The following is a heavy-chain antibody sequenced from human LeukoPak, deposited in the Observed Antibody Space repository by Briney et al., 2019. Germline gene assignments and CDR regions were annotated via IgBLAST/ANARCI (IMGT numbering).Heavy chain of an antibody. Sequence: RASVKVSCKASGYTFTSYGISWVRQAPGQGLEWMGWISAYNGNTNYAQKLQGRVTMTTDTSTSTAYMELRSLRSDDTAVYYCARDPGRSYAGYYFDYWGQGTLVTVSS. CDR3: ARDPGRSYAGYYFDY. V-gene: IGHV1-18*01. D-gene: IGHD3-16*01. CDR2: ISAYNGNT. J-gene: IGHJ4*02. CDR1: GYTFTSYG.